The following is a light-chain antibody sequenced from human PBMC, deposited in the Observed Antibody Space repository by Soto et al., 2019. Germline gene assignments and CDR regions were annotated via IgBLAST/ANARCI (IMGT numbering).Light chain of an antibody. Sequence: QSALTQPPSASGSPGQSVTISCTGTSSDVGGYNYVSWYQQHPGKAPKLMIYEVSERPSGVPDRFSGYKSGNTASLTVSGLQAEDEADYYCSSYAGSTPYVFGTGTKLTVL. J-gene: IGLJ1*01. CDR1: SSDVGGYNY. CDR3: SSYAGSTPYV. CDR2: EVS. V-gene: IGLV2-8*01.